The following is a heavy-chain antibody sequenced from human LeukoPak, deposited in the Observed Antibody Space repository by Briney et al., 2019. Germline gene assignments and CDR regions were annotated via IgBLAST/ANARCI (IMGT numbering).Heavy chain of an antibody. CDR3: ARGYYDILTGSASSGGWFDP. J-gene: IGHJ5*02. CDR1: GGSISTTSYY. D-gene: IGHD3-9*01. Sequence: PSETLSLTCTVSGGSISTTSYYWGWIRQPPGKGLECIGNIYYSGSTYYNPSLKSRVTISVDTSKNQFSLKLSSVTAADTAVYYCARGYYDILTGSASSGGWFDPWGQGTLVTVSS. V-gene: IGHV4-39*07. CDR2: IYYSGST.